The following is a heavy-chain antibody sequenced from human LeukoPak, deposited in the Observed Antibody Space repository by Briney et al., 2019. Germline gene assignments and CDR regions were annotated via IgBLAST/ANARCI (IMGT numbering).Heavy chain of an antibody. D-gene: IGHD6-6*01. V-gene: IGHV4-39*07. CDR2: IYYSGST. CDR3: ARDPVSSSLDY. Sequence: SESLSLTCTVSGGSISSSSYYWGWIRQPPGKGLEWIGSIYYSGSTYYNPSLKSRVTISVDTSKNQFSLKLSSVTAADTAVYYCARDPVSSSLDYWGQGTLVTVSS. J-gene: IGHJ4*02. CDR1: GGSISSSSYY.